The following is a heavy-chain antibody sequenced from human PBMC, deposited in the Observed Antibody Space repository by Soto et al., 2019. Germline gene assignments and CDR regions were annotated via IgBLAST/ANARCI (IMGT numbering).Heavy chain of an antibody. CDR1: GFTFSSYS. CDR2: ISGSVGST. CDR3: GKGHPYNSSSLFDY. Sequence: HPGVSLRLSCAPSGFTFSSYSMNWFRQAPGNGLEWVSGISGSVGSTYYADFVMGRFTISRDNSKSRLFLQMSSLRAEDTAVYYWGKGHPYNSSSLFDYWGQGTV. J-gene: IGHJ4*02. D-gene: IGHD6-6*01. V-gene: IGHV3-23*01.